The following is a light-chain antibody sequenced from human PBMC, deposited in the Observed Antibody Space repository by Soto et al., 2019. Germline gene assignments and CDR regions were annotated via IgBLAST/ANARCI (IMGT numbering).Light chain of an antibody. CDR1: QGIANF. CDR2: AAS. CDR3: LQTYSLPLT. V-gene: IGKV1-12*01. J-gene: IGKJ3*01. Sequence: IQLTQSPSSLSASVGDRVTISCRASQGIANFLAWYQQKPGKAPRLLISAASNLHSGIPRRFSGSGSGTDFTLTISSLQSEDFATYYCLQTYSLPLTFGPGTKVDVK.